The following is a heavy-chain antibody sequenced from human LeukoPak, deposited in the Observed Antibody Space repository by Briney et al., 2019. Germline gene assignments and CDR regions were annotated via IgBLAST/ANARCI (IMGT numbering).Heavy chain of an antibody. Sequence: SETLSPTCTVSGGSISSYYWSWIRQPPGKGLEWIGYIYYSGSTNYNPSLKSRITISVDTSKNQFSLKLSSVTAADTAVYYCARESAEYFRHWGQGTLVTVSS. CDR3: ARESAEYFRH. CDR2: IYYSGST. V-gene: IGHV4-59*01. J-gene: IGHJ1*01. CDR1: GGSISSYY.